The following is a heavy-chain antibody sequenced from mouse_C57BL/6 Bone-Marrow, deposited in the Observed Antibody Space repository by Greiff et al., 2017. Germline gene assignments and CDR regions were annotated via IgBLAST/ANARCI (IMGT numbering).Heavy chain of an antibody. CDR1: GFTFSDYG. V-gene: IGHV5-17*01. J-gene: IGHJ1*03. CDR3: ARREGARDFDV. CDR2: ISSGSSTI. Sequence: EVQLVESGGGLVKPGGSLKLSCAASGFTFSDYGMHWVRQAPEKGLEWVAYISSGSSTIYYADTVKGRFTISRDNATNTLFLQMTSLRSEDTAVYYCARREGARDFDVWGTGTTVTVSS.